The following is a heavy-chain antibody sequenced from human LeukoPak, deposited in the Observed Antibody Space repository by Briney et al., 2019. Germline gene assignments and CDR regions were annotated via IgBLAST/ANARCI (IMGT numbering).Heavy chain of an antibody. J-gene: IGHJ5*02. CDR3: AKGEYSSSPWFDP. CDR1: GFTFSTYS. CDR2: ISGSGGST. Sequence: GGSLRLSCAASGFTFSTYSMNWIRQAPGKGLEWVSTISGSGGSTYYADSVKGRFTISRDNSKNTLYLQLNSLRAEDTAVYYCAKGEYSSSPWFDPWGQETLVTVSS. D-gene: IGHD6-6*01. V-gene: IGHV3-23*01.